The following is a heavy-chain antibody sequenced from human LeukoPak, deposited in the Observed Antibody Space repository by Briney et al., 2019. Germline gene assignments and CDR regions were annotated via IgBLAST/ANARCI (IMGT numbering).Heavy chain of an antibody. CDR3: ARGSREMATIFDY. D-gene: IGHD5-24*01. CDR1: GDSLSNYW. CDR2: MYTSGDT. Sequence: SETLSLTCSVSGDSLSNYWWNWIRQPAGKELEWIGRMYTSGDTNYNPSLKSRVTMSVDTSKNQVSLRLTSVIAADTAVYYCARGSREMATIFDYWGQGTLVTVSS. V-gene: IGHV4-4*07. J-gene: IGHJ4*02.